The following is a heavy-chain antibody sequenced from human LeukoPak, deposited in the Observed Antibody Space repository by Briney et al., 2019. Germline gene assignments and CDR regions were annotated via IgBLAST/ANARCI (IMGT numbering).Heavy chain of an antibody. CDR1: GFTFSSYW. CDR2: IKQDGSEK. Sequence: PGGSLRLSCAASGFTFSSYWMSWVRQAPGKGLEWVANIKQDGSEKYYVDSVKGRFTISRDNAKNSLYLQMNSLRAEDTAVYYCARDGDGYRELYGYYFDYWGQGTLVTVSS. CDR3: ARDGDGYRELYGYYFDY. D-gene: IGHD5-24*01. J-gene: IGHJ4*02. V-gene: IGHV3-7*01.